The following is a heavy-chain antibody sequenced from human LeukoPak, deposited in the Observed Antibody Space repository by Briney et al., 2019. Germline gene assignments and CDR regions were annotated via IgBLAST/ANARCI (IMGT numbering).Heavy chain of an antibody. CDR3: ASTLEGGSYYVLYYFDY. J-gene: IGHJ4*02. CDR1: GYTFTIYD. V-gene: IGHV1-69*13. Sequence: ASVKVPCKASGYTFTIYDINWVRQATGQGLEWMGGIIPIFGTANYAQKFQGRVTITADESTSTAYMELSSLRSEDTAVYYCASTLEGGSYYVLYYFDYWGQGTLVTVSS. D-gene: IGHD1-26*01. CDR2: IIPIFGTA.